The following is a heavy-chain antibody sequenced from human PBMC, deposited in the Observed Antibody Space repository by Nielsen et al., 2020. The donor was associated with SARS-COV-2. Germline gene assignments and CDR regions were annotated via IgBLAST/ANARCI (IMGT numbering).Heavy chain of an antibody. CDR2: IYHSGST. CDR1: GGSISSSNW. D-gene: IGHD1-26*01. J-gene: IGHJ4*02. V-gene: IGHV4-4*02. Sequence: SETLSLTCAVSGGSISSSNWWSWVRQPPGKGLEWIGEIYHSGSTNYNPSLKSRVTISVDTSKNQFSLKLSSVTAADTAVYYCARAVGATTVDYWGQGTLVTVSS. CDR3: ARAVGATTVDY.